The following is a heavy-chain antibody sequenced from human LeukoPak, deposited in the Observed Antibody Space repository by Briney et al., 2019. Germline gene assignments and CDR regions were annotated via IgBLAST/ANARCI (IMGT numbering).Heavy chain of an antibody. V-gene: IGHV3-7*01. Sequence: PSETLSLTCAVSGGSISSGGYSWSWVRQAPGKGLEWVANIKQDGSEKYYVDSVKGRFTISRDNAKNSLYLQMNSLRAEDTAVYYCARESRGFYYDSSGYYSSHKNDAFDIWGQGTMVTVSS. CDR1: GGSISSGGYS. CDR3: ARESRGFYYDSSGYYSSHKNDAFDI. J-gene: IGHJ3*02. CDR2: IKQDGSEK. D-gene: IGHD3-22*01.